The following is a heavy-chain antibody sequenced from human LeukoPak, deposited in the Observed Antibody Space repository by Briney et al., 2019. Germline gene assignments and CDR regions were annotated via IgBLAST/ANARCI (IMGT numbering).Heavy chain of an antibody. CDR2: VDPEDGET. CDR1: GYTFTDYY. D-gene: IGHD6-13*01. Sequence: AASVKVSCKVSGYTFTDYYMHWVQQAPGKGLEWMGLVDPEDGETIYAEKFQGRVIITADTSTDTAYMELSSLRSEDTAVYYCATLIAAAGSRLTPDYWGQGTLVTVSS. J-gene: IGHJ4*02. CDR3: ATLIAAAGSRLTPDY. V-gene: IGHV1-69-2*01.